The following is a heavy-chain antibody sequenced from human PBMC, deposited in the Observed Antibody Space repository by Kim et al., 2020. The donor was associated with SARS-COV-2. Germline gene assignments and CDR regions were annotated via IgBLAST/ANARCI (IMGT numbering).Heavy chain of an antibody. D-gene: IGHD1-1*01. J-gene: IGHJ4*02. CDR1: GGSISSSSYY. V-gene: IGHV4-39*07. CDR2: IYYSGST. Sequence: SETLSLTCTVSGGSISSSSYYWGWIRQPPGKGLEWIGSIYYSGSTYYNPSLKSRVTISVDTSKNQFSLKLSSVTAADTAVYYCATTNDYNYDYWGQGTLAT. CDR3: ATTNDYNYDY.